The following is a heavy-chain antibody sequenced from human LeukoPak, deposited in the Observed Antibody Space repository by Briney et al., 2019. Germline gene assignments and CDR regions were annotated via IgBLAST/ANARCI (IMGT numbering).Heavy chain of an antibody. D-gene: IGHD6-19*01. V-gene: IGHV4-59*01. CDR1: GGSISSYY. J-gene: IGHJ5*02. Sequence: SETLSLTCTVSGGSISSYYWSRIRQPPGKGLEWIGYIYYSGSTNYNPSLKSRVTISVDTSKNQFSLKLSSVTAADTAVYYCAREGIAVAGLHAGWFDPWGQGTLVTVSS. CDR3: AREGIAVAGLHAGWFDP. CDR2: IYYSGST.